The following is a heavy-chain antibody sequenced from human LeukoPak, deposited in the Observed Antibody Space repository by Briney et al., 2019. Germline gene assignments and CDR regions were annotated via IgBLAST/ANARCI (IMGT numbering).Heavy chain of an antibody. Sequence: GGSLRLSCAASGFTFSNYGMHWVRQAPGKGLEWVAVISYDGSNKYYADSVKGRFTISRDNSKNTLYLQMNSLRAEDTAVYYCAKLYYYDSSGLDYWGQGTLVTVSS. V-gene: IGHV3-30*18. CDR3: AKLYYYDSSGLDY. CDR1: GFTFSNYG. CDR2: ISYDGSNK. D-gene: IGHD3-22*01. J-gene: IGHJ4*02.